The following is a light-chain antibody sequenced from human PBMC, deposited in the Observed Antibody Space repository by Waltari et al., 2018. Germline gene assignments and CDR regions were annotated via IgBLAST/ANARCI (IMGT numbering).Light chain of an antibody. J-gene: IGLJ3*02. CDR1: RRDVGSYNR. CDR2: EVS. V-gene: IGLV2-18*02. CDR3: SSYTSSSTWV. Sequence: QSALTPPPSVSGSPGQSVTISCTGTRRDVGSYNRFSWYQQPPGTAPKLVIYEVSNRPSGVPDRFSGSKSGNTASLTISGLQAEDEADYYCSSYTSSSTWVFGGGTKLTVL.